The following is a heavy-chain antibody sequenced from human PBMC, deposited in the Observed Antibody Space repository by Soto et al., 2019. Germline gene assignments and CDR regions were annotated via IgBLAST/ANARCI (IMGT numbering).Heavy chain of an antibody. J-gene: IGHJ3*02. V-gene: IGHV3-72*01. CDR1: GFTFSDPD. D-gene: IGHD3-10*01. CDR2: TRNKANSYTT. Sequence: PGGSLRLSCAASGFTFSDPDMDWVRQAPGKGLEWVGRTRNKANSYTTAYAASVKGRFTISRDDSKNSPYLQMNSLKTEDTAVYYCAILLGSTGPYAAFDIWGQETMATV. CDR3: AILLGSTGPYAAFDI.